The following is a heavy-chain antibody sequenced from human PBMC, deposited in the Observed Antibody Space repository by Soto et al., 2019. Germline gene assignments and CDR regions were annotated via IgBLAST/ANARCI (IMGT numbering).Heavy chain of an antibody. D-gene: IGHD6-13*01. CDR2: ISAYNGNT. Sequence: SVKVYCKASGYAFTSYGISWVRQAPGRGLEWMGWISAYNGNTNYAQKLQGRVTMTTDTSTSTAYMELRSLRSDDTAVYYCALSLVTAAAGDAFDIWGQGTMVTVSS. V-gene: IGHV1-18*01. J-gene: IGHJ3*02. CDR1: GYAFTSYG. CDR3: ALSLVTAAAGDAFDI.